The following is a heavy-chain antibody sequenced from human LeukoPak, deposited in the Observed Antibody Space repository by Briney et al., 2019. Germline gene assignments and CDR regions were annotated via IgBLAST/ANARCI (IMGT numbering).Heavy chain of an antibody. CDR1: GFTFTGY. D-gene: IGHD1-14*01. V-gene: IGHV1-46*04. CDR3: ARSKDNRGYDVRHLDY. CDR2: INPNGGHT. J-gene: IGHJ4*02. Sequence: ASVKVSCKTAGFTFTGYMHWVRQAPGQGLEWMGMINPNGGHTEYAQNLQGRVTMTRDMSTSTVYMELSSLRSEATAVFYCARSKDNRGYDVRHLDYGGQETLVTVSS.